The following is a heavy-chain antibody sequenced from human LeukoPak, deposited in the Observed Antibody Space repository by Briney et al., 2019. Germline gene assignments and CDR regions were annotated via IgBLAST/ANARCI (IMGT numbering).Heavy chain of an antibody. V-gene: IGHV4-4*02. Sequence: PSETLSLTCAVSGGSISSSNWWSWVRQPPGKGLEWIGEIYHSGSTNYNPSLKSRVTISVDKSKNQFSLKLSSVTAADTAVYYCAARGILTGYQYFDYWGQGTLVTVSS. CDR2: IYHSGST. J-gene: IGHJ4*02. CDR1: GGSISSSNW. D-gene: IGHD3-9*01. CDR3: AARGILTGYQYFDY.